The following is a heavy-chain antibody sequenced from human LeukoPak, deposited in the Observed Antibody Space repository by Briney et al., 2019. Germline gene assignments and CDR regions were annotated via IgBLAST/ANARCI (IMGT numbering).Heavy chain of an antibody. CDR3: GSGYDIDS. CDR2: ISRSGSAT. J-gene: IGHJ4*02. V-gene: IGHV3-48*03. D-gene: IGHD2-2*01. CDR1: GFTFSSYE. Sequence: GGSLRLSCAASGFTFSSYEMNWVRQAPGKGLEWVSYISRSGSATYYADSVKGRFTISRDKAKNSLYLQMSSLRAEETTVYYCGSGYDIDSWGQGILVTVSP.